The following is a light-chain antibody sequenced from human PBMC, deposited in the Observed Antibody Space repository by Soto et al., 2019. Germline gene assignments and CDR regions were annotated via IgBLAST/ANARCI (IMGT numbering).Light chain of an antibody. CDR2: GAS. J-gene: IGKJ1*01. Sequence: EIVLTQSPGTLSLSPGERATLSCRASKSVSSTYLAWYQQKPGQAPRLLIYGASSRATGIPDRFRGSGSWTDFTLTIIRLEPEDFAVYYCQQYGSSRTFGQGTKVEIK. CDR1: KSVSSTY. CDR3: QQYGSSRT. V-gene: IGKV3-20*01.